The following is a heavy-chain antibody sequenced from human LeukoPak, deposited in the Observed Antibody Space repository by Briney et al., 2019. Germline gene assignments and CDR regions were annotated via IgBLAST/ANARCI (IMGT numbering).Heavy chain of an antibody. CDR1: GFIFDDYA. D-gene: IGHD3-22*01. CDR3: AKAYYYDSSGYSNFGPSGVRDAFDI. Sequence: GGSLRLSCAASGFIFDDYAMHWVRQAPGKGLEWVSGISWNSGSIGYADSVKGRFTISRDNAKNSLYLQMNSLRAEDTALYYCAKAYYYDSSGYSNFGPSGVRDAFDIWGQGTMVTVSS. V-gene: IGHV3-9*01. CDR2: ISWNSGSI. J-gene: IGHJ3*02.